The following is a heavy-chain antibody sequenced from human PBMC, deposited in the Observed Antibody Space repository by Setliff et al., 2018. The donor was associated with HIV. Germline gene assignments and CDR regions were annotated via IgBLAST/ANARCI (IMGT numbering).Heavy chain of an antibody. CDR3: ARLRTTMIMMLNYFDY. Sequence: PSETLSLTCTVSGGSISSYYWGWIRQPPGKGLEWIGYIYTTGSTNYNPSLKSRVTMSVDTSKNQFSLRLTSVTAADTAVYFCARLRTTMIMMLNYFDYWGQGTLVTVSS. CDR1: GGSISSYY. V-gene: IGHV4-4*09. J-gene: IGHJ4*02. CDR2: IYTTGST. D-gene: IGHD3-22*01.